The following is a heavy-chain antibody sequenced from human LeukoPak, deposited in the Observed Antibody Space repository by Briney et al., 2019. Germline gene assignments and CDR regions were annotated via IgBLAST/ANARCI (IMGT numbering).Heavy chain of an antibody. J-gene: IGHJ6*03. CDR3: ARVVVVAAPPYYYYYYMDV. D-gene: IGHD2-15*01. CDR1: GGTFSSYA. V-gene: IGHV1-69*13. Sequence: SVKASCKASGGTFSSYAISWVRQAPGQGLEWMGGIIPIFGTANYAQKFHGRVTITADESTSTAYMELSSLRSEDTAVYYCARVVVVAAPPYYYYYYMDVWGKGTTVTVSS. CDR2: IIPIFGTA.